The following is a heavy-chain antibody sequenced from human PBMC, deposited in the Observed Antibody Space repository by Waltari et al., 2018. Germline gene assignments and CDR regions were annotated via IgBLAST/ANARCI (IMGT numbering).Heavy chain of an antibody. J-gene: IGHJ4*02. V-gene: IGHV4-34*01. Sequence: QVQLQQWGAGLLKPSETLSLTCAVYGGSFSGYYWSWIRQPPGKGLEWIGEINHSGSTTYNPSLKTRVTVSVDTSKNQFSRKLSSVTAADTAVYYCAGIGWYFDYWGQGTLVTVSS. CDR1: GGSFSGYY. D-gene: IGHD2-15*01. CDR2: INHSGST. CDR3: AGIGWYFDY.